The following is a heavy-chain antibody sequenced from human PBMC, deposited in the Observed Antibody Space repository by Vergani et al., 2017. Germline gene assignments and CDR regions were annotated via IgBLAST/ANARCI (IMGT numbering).Heavy chain of an antibody. CDR1: GFSFSGYW. CDR3: ARGGDGYSGSYYHWIQH. Sequence: EVQLVESGGGLIHPGGSLRLSCEGSGFSFSGYWMHWVRQSPEKGLEWVSSISGNNDDVYYADSVKGRFTISRDNAKNSLYLDMSSLRAEDTAVYYCARGGDGYSGSYYHWIQHWGQGTLVTVSS. D-gene: IGHD1-26*01. J-gene: IGHJ1*01. V-gene: IGHV3-21*02. CDR2: ISGNNDDV.